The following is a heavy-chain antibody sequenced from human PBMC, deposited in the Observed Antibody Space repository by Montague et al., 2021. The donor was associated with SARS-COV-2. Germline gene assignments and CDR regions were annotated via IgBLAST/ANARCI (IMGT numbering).Heavy chain of an antibody. D-gene: IGHD6-19*01. CDR1: GGSISSYY. CDR2: IYYSGST. CDR3: ARGSGWMGNAFDI. J-gene: IGHJ3*02. Sequence: SETLSLTCTVSGGSISSYYWSWTRQPPGKGLEWIGYIYYSGSTNXNPSLKSRVTIPVDTSKNQFSLKLSSVTAADTAVYYCARGSGWMGNAFDIWGQGTMVTVSS. V-gene: IGHV4-59*01.